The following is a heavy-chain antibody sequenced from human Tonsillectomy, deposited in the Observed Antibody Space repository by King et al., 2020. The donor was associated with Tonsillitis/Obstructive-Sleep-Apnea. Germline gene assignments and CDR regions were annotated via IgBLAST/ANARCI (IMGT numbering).Heavy chain of an antibody. CDR1: GFTFSSYG. CDR2: ISYDGSNK. CDR3: ARRGMIGGAPPVL. V-gene: IGHV3-30*03. Sequence: VQLVESGGGVVQPGRSLRLSCAASGFTFSSYGMHWVRQAPGKGLEWVAVISYDGSNKYYADSVKGRFTISRDNSKNTLYLQMNSLRAEDTAVYYCARRGMIGGAPPVLWGRGTLVTVSS. D-gene: IGHD1-26*01. J-gene: IGHJ2*01.